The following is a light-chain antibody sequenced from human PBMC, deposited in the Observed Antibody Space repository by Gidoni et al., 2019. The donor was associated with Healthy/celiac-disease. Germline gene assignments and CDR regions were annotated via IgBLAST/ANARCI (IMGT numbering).Light chain of an antibody. Sequence: DIQMTQSPSSLSASVGDRVTITCRASQSISSYLNWYQQKPGKAPKLLIYAASSLQSGVPSRFSGSGSGTDFTLTISSLQPEAFATYYCQQSYSTPQLTFGGGTKVEIK. V-gene: IGKV1-39*01. J-gene: IGKJ4*01. CDR1: QSISSY. CDR2: AAS. CDR3: QQSYSTPQLT.